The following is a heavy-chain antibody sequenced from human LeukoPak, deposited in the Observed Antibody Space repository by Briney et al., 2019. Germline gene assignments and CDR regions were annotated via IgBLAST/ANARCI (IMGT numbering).Heavy chain of an antibody. D-gene: IGHD3-22*01. CDR1: GGSISSSSYY. CDR2: IYYSGST. J-gene: IGHJ5*02. Sequence: SETLSLTCTVSGGSISSSSYYWGWIRQPPGKGLEWIGSIYYSGSTYYNPSLKSRVTISVDTSKNQFSLKLSSVTAADTAVYYCASTNLGDDYYDSSGYYTNWFDPWGRGTLVTVSS. V-gene: IGHV4-39*07. CDR3: ASTNLGDDYYDSSGYYTNWFDP.